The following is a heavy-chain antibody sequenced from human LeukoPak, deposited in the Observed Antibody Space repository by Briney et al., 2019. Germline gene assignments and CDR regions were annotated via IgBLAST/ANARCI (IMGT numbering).Heavy chain of an antibody. Sequence: GASVKVSCKASGGTFSSYAISWVRQAPGQGLEWMGRIIPILGIANYAQKFQGRVTITADKSTSTAYMELSSLRSEDTAVYYCARAAGCSSTSCLYYFDYWGQGTLVTVSS. V-gene: IGHV1-69*04. J-gene: IGHJ4*02. CDR3: ARAAGCSSTSCLYYFDY. CDR2: IIPILGIA. D-gene: IGHD2-2*01. CDR1: GGTFSSYA.